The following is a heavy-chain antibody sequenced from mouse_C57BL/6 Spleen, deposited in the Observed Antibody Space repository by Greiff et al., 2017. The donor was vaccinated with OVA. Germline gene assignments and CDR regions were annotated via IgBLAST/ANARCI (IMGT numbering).Heavy chain of an antibody. V-gene: IGHV10-1*01. Sequence: EVQLVESGGGLVQPKGSLKLSCAASGFSFNTYAMHWVRQAPGKGLEWVARIRSKSNNYATYYADSVKDRLTISRDDSESMLYLQMNNLKTEDTAMYYCVRHAVDGYWGWFAYWGQGTLVTVSA. J-gene: IGHJ3*01. D-gene: IGHD2-3*01. CDR3: VRHAVDGYWGWFAY. CDR2: IRSKSNNYAT. CDR1: GFSFNTYA.